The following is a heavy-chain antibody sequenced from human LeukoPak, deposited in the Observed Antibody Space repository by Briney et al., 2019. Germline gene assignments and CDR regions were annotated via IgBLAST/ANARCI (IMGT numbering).Heavy chain of an antibody. CDR2: ILYDGGNE. D-gene: IGHD1-26*01. J-gene: IGHJ4*02. Sequence: PGGTLRLSCAASGFTFTNYGMHWVREAPGKGLEWVAAILYDGGNEYYADSVKGRFTISRDNSKNTLYLQMNTLRAEDTAVYYCAKRGDSGKYKYFDYWGQGTLVTVSS. CDR3: AKRGDSGKYKYFDY. V-gene: IGHV3-30*18. CDR1: GFTFTNYG.